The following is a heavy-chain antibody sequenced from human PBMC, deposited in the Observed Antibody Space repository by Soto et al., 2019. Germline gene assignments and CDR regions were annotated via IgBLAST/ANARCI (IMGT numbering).Heavy chain of an antibody. CDR1: GYTFTSYA. V-gene: IGHV1-3*01. CDR2: INADNGNT. D-gene: IGHD3-22*01. J-gene: IGHJ4*02. CDR3: ARVTTGLFHRPFDY. Sequence: ASVKVSCKASGYTFTSYAMHWVRQAPGQRLEWMGWINADNGNTKYSQKFQGRVTMTTDTSTSTAYMELRSLRSDDTAVYYCARVTTGLFHRPFDYWGQGTLVTVSS.